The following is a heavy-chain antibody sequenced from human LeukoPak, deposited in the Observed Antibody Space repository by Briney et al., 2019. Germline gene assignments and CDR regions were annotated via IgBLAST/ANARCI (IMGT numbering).Heavy chain of an antibody. V-gene: IGHV1-58*02. J-gene: IGHJ5*02. CDR1: GFTFTSSA. CDR3: AADSIAAAGFALA. CDR2: IVVGSGNT. Sequence: SVKVSCKASGFTFTSSAMQWVRQARGQRLEWIGRIVVGSGNTNYAQKFQERVTITRDMSTSTAYMELSSLRSEDTAVYYCAADSIAAAGFALAWGQGTLVTVSS. D-gene: IGHD6-13*01.